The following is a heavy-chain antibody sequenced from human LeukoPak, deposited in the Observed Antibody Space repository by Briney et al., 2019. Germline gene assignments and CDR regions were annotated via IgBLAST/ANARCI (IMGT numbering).Heavy chain of an antibody. V-gene: IGHV4-39*07. CDR2: IYYTGNT. J-gene: IGHJ3*02. CDR1: GDSLTGYY. CDR3: TKSDGSGLIRI. Sequence: SETLSPTCTVSGDSLTGYYWGWIRQPPGKGLEWIGNIYYTGNTYHNPSLKSRVTISLDTSKNQFSLKVISMTAADTAVYYCTKSDGSGLIRICGRGTMVTVSS. D-gene: IGHD3-22*01.